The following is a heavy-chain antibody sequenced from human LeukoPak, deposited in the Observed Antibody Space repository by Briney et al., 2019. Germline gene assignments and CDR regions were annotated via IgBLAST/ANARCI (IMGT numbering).Heavy chain of an antibody. V-gene: IGHV3-7*03. CDR1: RFTLSTYW. CDR2: IKQDGSQE. CDR3: ARARDIDF. D-gene: IGHD5-24*01. Sequence: GGSLRLSCAASRFTLSTYWTSWVRQAPGKGLEWVAHIKQDGSQEYYVASVRGRFTISRDNAENSLHLQMNSLRAEDTAVYYCARARDIDFWGQGTLVTVSS. J-gene: IGHJ4*02.